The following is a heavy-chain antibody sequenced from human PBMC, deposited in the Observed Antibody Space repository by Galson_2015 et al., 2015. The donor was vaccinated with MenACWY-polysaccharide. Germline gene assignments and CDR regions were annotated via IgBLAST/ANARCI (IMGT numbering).Heavy chain of an antibody. Sequence: SLRLSCAASGLTFTSYAMRWVRQAPGKGLEWVSEIRSSGTNTYYADSVKGRFTISRDNSKNTLYLQMNNLRAEDTAVYYCAKVSTYVCSVSWPYDHWGQGTLVTVSS. CDR2: IRSSGTNT. CDR1: GLTFTSYA. J-gene: IGHJ5*02. D-gene: IGHD3-22*01. V-gene: IGHV3-23*01. CDR3: AKVSTYVCSVSWPYDH.